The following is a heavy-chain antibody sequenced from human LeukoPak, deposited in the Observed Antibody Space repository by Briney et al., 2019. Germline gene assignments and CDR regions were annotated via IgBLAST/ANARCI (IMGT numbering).Heavy chain of an antibody. Sequence: SETLSLTCAVYGGSFSGYYWSWIRQPPGKGLEWIGEINHSGSTNYNPSLKSRVTISVDTSKNQLSLKLSSVTAADTAVYYCARDSSYDSSGYYPENRYFDYWGQGTLVTVSS. CDR3: ARDSSYDSSGYYPENRYFDY. V-gene: IGHV4-34*01. CDR1: GGSFSGYY. J-gene: IGHJ4*02. D-gene: IGHD3-22*01. CDR2: INHSGST.